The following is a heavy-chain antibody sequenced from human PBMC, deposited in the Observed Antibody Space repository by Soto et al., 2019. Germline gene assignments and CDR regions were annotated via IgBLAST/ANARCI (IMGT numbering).Heavy chain of an antibody. CDR2: IHTSGTHL. CDR1: GFGLGSYS. CDR3: VRQDSYGEGDY. J-gene: IGHJ4*02. V-gene: IGHV3-48*01. Sequence: GGSLRLSCAASGFGLGSYSMTSVRQAPGKGLEWVSSIHTSGTHLLSADSVKGRFTISRDNAKNSLFLQVNSLRAEDKDMYYCVRQDSYGEGDYWGQGTLVTVSS. D-gene: IGHD2-21*01.